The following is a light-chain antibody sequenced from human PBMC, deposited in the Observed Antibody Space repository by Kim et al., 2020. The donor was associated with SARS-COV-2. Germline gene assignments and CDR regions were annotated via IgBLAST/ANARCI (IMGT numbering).Light chain of an antibody. V-gene: IGLV8-61*01. CDR1: SGSVSTSYY. Sequence: QTVVTQEPSFSVSPGGTVTLTCGLSSGSVSTSYYPSWYQQTPGQAPRTLIYSTNTRSSGVPDRFSGSILGNKAALTITGAQADDGSGYYCVLYMGSGISVFGGGTQLTVL. J-gene: IGLJ2*01. CDR3: VLYMGSGISV. CDR2: STN.